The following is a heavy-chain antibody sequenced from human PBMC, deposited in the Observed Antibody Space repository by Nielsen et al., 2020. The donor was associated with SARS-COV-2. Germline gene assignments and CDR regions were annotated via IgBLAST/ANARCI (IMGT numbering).Heavy chain of an antibody. CDR1: GFIFSSYA. V-gene: IGHV3-23*01. J-gene: IGHJ4*02. D-gene: IGHD3-16*01. Sequence: GESLKISCAAPGFIFSSYAMSWVRQAPGKGLEWVSTISGSGGSTYYADSVKGRFTISRDNAKNSLYLQMNSLRAEDTAVYYCARGRGTDWGQGTLVTVSS. CDR2: ISGSGGST. CDR3: ARGRGTD.